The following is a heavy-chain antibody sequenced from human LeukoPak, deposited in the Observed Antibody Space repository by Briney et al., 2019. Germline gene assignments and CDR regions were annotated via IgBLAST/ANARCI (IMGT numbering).Heavy chain of an antibody. D-gene: IGHD4-17*01. Sequence: PGGSLRLSCAASGFTFSSYGMHWVRQAPGKGLEWVAVISYDGSNKYYADSVKGRFTISRDNSKNTLYLQMNSLRAEDTAVYYCAPGGDYTFFDYWGQGTLATVSS. V-gene: IGHV3-30*03. CDR3: APGGDYTFFDY. CDR2: ISYDGSNK. CDR1: GFTFSSYG. J-gene: IGHJ4*02.